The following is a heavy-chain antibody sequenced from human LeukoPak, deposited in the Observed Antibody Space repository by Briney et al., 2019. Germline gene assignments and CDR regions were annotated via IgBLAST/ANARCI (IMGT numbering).Heavy chain of an antibody. CDR1: GFPFDNYA. CDR3: AKDIGPLTYDYDTSAYSGAFEY. V-gene: IGHV3-9*01. CDR2: ISWNSGSI. D-gene: IGHD3-22*01. Sequence: GGSLRLSCAASGFPFDNYAMHWVRQAPGKGLEWVSSISWNSGSIGYVDPVKGRFTISRDNAKNSLYLQMNSLRAEDTALYYCAKDIGPLTYDYDTSAYSGAFEYWGQGTLVTVSS. J-gene: IGHJ4*02.